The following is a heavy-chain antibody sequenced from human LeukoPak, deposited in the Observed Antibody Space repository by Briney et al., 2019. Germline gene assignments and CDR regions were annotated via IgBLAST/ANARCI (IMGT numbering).Heavy chain of an antibody. D-gene: IGHD6-13*01. CDR1: GLTFNSAW. CDR2: IKGTTDGGTA. Sequence: GGSLRLSCAGSGLTFNSAWVSWVRQAPGKGLEWLGRIKGTTDGGTADYAASVKGRFTISRDDSKNMLFLLMNSLKSEDTAVYYCNKDWSSSSHWGQGTTVTVSS. V-gene: IGHV3-15*01. J-gene: IGHJ4*02. CDR3: NKDWSSSSH.